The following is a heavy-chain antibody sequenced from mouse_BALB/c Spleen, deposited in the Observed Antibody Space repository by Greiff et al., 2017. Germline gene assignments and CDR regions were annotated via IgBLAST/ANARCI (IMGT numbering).Heavy chain of an antibody. J-gene: IGHJ1*01. CDR3: TTTALEYWYFDV. D-gene: IGHD1-2*01. Sequence: QVQLQQPGAELVRPGASVKLSCKASGYTFTSYWINWVKQRPGQGLEWIGNIYPSDSYTNYNQKFKDKATLTVDKSSSTAYMQLSSPTSEDSAVYYCTTTALEYWYFDVWGAGTTVTVSS. CDR1: GYTFTSYW. V-gene: IGHV1-69*02. CDR2: IYPSDSYT.